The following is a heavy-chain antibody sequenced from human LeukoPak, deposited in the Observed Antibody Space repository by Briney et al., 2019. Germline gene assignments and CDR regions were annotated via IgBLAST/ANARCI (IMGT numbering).Heavy chain of an antibody. CDR2: VYYSGST. CDR1: GGSISTYY. J-gene: IGHJ4*02. Sequence: NPSETLSLTCTVSGGSISTYYWSWIRQPPGKGLEWIGYVYYSGSTNYNPSLKSRVTISADTSKNQFSLKLSSVTAADTAVYYCAKGDWNYFDYWGQGTLVTISS. D-gene: IGHD1-1*01. V-gene: IGHV4-59*12. CDR3: AKGDWNYFDY.